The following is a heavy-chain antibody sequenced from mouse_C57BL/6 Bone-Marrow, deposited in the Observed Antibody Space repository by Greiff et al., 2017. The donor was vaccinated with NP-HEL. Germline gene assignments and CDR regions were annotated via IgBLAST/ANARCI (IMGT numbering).Heavy chain of an antibody. J-gene: IGHJ3*01. Sequence: VKLQESGPGLVQPSQCLSISCTVSGFSLTSYGVHWVRQSPGKGLEWLGVIWSGGSTDYNAAFISRLSISKDNSKSQVFFKMNSLQADDTAIYYCARPGTPFAYWGKGTLVTVSA. D-gene: IGHD2-14*01. CDR2: IWSGGST. CDR3: ARPGTPFAY. V-gene: IGHV2-2*01. CDR1: GFSLTSYG.